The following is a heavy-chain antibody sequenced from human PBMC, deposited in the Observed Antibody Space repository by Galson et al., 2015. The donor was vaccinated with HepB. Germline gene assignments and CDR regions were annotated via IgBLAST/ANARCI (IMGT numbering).Heavy chain of an antibody. CDR2: ISGSGGNT. Sequence: SLRLSCAASGFTFSSYVMSWVRQAPGKGLEWISTISGSGGNTYYADSVKGRFTISRDNSKNTLYLQMNSLRAEDTAIYYCAKARSQWLRPYYFDYWGQGTLVTVSS. CDR1: GFTFSSYV. V-gene: IGHV3-23*01. D-gene: IGHD6-19*01. J-gene: IGHJ4*02. CDR3: AKARSQWLRPYYFDY.